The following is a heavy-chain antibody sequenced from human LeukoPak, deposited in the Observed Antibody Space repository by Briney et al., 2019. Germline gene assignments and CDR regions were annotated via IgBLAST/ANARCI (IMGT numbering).Heavy chain of an antibody. Sequence: PSETLSLTCTVSGGSISSDYWSWIRQPPGKGLEWIGYIYYSGSTNYNPSLKSRATISVDTSKKQFSLKLSSVTAADTAVYYCASSRQSANYDFWCGSIPFDYWGQGTLVTVSS. CDR1: GGSISSDY. CDR2: IYYSGST. V-gene: IGHV4-59*08. J-gene: IGHJ4*02. D-gene: IGHD3-3*01. CDR3: ASSRQSANYDFWCGSIPFDY.